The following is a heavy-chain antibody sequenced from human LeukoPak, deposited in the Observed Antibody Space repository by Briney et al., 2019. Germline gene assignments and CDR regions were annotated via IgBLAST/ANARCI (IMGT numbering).Heavy chain of an antibody. J-gene: IGHJ4*02. CDR2: IIPIFGTA. Sequence: ASVKVSCKASGGTFSSYAISWVRQGPGQGLEWMGGIIPIFGTANYAQTFKGRVTITADESTSTAYMERSRLRSEDTAVYYCASSSGSYYSYWGQGTLVTVSS. CDR1: GGTFSSYA. V-gene: IGHV1-69*01. CDR3: ASSSGSYYSY. D-gene: IGHD1-26*01.